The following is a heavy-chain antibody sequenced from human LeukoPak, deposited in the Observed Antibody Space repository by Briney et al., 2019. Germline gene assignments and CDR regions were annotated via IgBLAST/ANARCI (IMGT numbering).Heavy chain of an antibody. Sequence: ASVKVSCKASGYTFISYYMRWVRQAPGQGLEWMGIINPSGGSTNYAQKFQGRVTMTRDTSTSTVYMELSRLRSEDTAVYYCARAEVIVGTTGFDYWGQGTLVTVSS. J-gene: IGHJ4*02. CDR1: GYTFISYY. D-gene: IGHD1-26*01. CDR3: ARAEVIVGTTGFDY. V-gene: IGHV1-46*01. CDR2: INPSGGST.